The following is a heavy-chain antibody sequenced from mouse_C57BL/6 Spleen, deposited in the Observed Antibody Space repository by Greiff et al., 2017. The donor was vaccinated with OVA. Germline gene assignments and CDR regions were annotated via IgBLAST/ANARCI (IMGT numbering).Heavy chain of an antibody. CDR1: GYTFTSYW. D-gene: IGHD2-4*01. J-gene: IGHJ2*01. V-gene: IGHV1-72*01. Sequence: VQLQQSGAELAKPGASVKLSCKASGYTFTSYWMHWVKQRPGRGLEWIGRIDPNSGGTKYNEKFKSKATLTVDKPSSTAYMQLSSLTSEDSAVYYCARTYDYDERCLDDWGQGTTLTVSS. CDR3: ARTYDYDERCLDD. CDR2: IDPNSGGT.